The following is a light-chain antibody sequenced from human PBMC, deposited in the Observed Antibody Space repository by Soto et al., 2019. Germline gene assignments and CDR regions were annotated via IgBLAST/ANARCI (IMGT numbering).Light chain of an antibody. CDR2: GTS. Sequence: IQLTQSPSSLSVSVGDRVTITCRASQAISSSVAWYQVKPGKATKLLIYGTSTLQSGVPSRFSGSGSGTDFTLTISSLQPEDSATYYCQQLNNYPFTFGPGTKVDIK. CDR1: QAISSS. CDR3: QQLNNYPFT. J-gene: IGKJ3*01. V-gene: IGKV1-9*01.